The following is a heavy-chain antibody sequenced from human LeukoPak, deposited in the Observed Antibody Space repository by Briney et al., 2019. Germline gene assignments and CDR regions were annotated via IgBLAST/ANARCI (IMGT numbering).Heavy chain of an antibody. D-gene: IGHD5-18*01. CDR2: IYYSGST. CDR3: ARSGYSYGCFDY. Sequence: PSETLSPTCTVSGGSISSYYWSWIRQPPGKGLEWIGYIYYSGSTNYNPSLKSRVTISVDTSKNQFSLKLSSVTAADTAVYYCARSGYSYGCFDYWGQGTLVTVSS. V-gene: IGHV4-59*01. CDR1: GGSISSYY. J-gene: IGHJ4*02.